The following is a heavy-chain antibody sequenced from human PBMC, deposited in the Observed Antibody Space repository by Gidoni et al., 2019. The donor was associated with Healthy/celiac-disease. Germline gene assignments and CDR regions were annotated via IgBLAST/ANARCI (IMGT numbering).Heavy chain of an antibody. CDR2: TYYSGST. CDR1: AGSISSSSYY. CDR3: ARHGNNSSPGWFDP. J-gene: IGHJ5*02. Sequence: QLQLQESGPGLVQPSETLSLTCPVSAGSISSSSYYWGWIRQPPGKGLEWIGSTYYSGSTYYNPSLKSRVTISVDTSKNQFSLKLSSVTAADTAVYYWARHGNNSSPGWFDPWGQGTLVTVSS. D-gene: IGHD6-13*01. V-gene: IGHV4-39*01.